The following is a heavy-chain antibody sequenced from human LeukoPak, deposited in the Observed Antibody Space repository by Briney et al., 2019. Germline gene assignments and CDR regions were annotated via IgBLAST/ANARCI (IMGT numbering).Heavy chain of an antibody. CDR3: ARDIERITMVRGVITRWFDP. CDR2: IYYSGST. D-gene: IGHD3-10*01. J-gene: IGHJ5*02. Sequence: SETLSLTCTVSGCSFSSGSYYWSWIRQPPGKGLEWIGYIYYSGSTNYNPSLKSRVTISVDTSKNQFSLKLSSVTAADTAVYYCARDIERITMVRGVITRWFDPWGQGTLVTVSS. V-gene: IGHV4-61*01. CDR1: GCSFSSGSYY.